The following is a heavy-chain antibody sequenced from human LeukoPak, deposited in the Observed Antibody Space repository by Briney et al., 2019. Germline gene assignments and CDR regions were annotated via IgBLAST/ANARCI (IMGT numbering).Heavy chain of an antibody. Sequence: SETLSLTCTVSGGSISSYYWSWIRQPPGKGLEWIGYTYYSGSTNYNPSLKSRVTISVDTSKNQFSLKLSSVTAADTAVYYCARHFSYDSSGYYYSGDAFDIWGQGTMVTVSS. CDR2: TYYSGST. CDR1: GGSISSYY. J-gene: IGHJ3*02. CDR3: ARHFSYDSSGYYYSGDAFDI. D-gene: IGHD3-22*01. V-gene: IGHV4-59*01.